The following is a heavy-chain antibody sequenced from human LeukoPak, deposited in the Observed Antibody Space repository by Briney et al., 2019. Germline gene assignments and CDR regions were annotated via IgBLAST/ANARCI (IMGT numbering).Heavy chain of an antibody. CDR3: ARESVWELLPLVSAGMDV. CDR1: GYTFTGYY. V-gene: IGHV1-2*02. J-gene: IGHJ6*03. D-gene: IGHD1-26*01. Sequence: ASVKVSCKASGYTFTGYYMHWVRQAPGQGLGWMGWINPNSGGTNYAQKFQGRVTMTRDTSISTAYMELSRLRSDDTAVYYCARESVWELLPLVSAGMDVWGKGTTVTVSS. CDR2: INPNSGGT.